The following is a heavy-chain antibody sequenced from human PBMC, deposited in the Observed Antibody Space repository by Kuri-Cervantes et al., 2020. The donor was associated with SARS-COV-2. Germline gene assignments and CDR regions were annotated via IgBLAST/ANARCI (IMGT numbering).Heavy chain of an antibody. CDR3: AAKGCHNQKRTSCYNDY. D-gene: IGHD2-2*01. Sequence: GSLRLSCAVYGGSFSGYYWSWIRQPPGKGLEWIGEINHSGSTNYNPSLKSRVTISVDTSKNQFSLKLSSVTAAGTAVYYCAAKGCHNQKRTSCYNDYWGQGTLVTVSS. CDR2: INHSGST. V-gene: IGHV4-34*01. CDR1: GGSFSGYY. J-gene: IGHJ4*02.